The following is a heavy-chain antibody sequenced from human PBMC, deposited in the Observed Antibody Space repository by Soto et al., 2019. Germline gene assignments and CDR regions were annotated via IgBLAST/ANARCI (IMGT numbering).Heavy chain of an antibody. CDR1: GLTVNYNH. D-gene: IGHD1-26*01. CDR2: LYSGGIT. Sequence: EVQLVESGGGLIQPGGSLRLSCAASGLTVNYNHMSWVRQAPGKGLEWVSVLYSGGITYYADSVKGRFTISRDTSKNTLYLQMNSLRAEDTAVYYCARGRGNSYFDYWGQGTLVTVSS. J-gene: IGHJ4*02. V-gene: IGHV3-53*01. CDR3: ARGRGNSYFDY.